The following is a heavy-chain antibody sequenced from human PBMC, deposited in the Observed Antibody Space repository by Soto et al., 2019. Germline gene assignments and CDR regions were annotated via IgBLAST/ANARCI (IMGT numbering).Heavy chain of an antibody. CDR2: ISWNSGSI. CDR1: GFTFDDYA. D-gene: IGHD5-18*01. Sequence: EVQLVESGGGLVQPGRSLRLSCAASGFTFDDYAMHWVRQAPGKGLEWVSGISWNSGSIGYADSVKGRFTISRDNAKNSMYLQMNGLRAEDTAWYYCAKASSSSPQFYPAMVSFVSPSYYYYGMDVWGQGTTVTVSS. CDR3: AKASSSSPQFYPAMVSFVSPSYYYYGMDV. V-gene: IGHV3-9*01. J-gene: IGHJ6*02.